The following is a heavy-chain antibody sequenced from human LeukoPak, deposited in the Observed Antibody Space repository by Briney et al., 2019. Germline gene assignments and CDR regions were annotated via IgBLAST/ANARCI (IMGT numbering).Heavy chain of an antibody. Sequence: SETLSLTCTVSGGSISSYYWSWIRQPPGKGLEWIGYIYTSGSTNYNPSLKSRVTISVDTSKNQFSLKLSSVTAADTAVYYCARHGVPAAGYYYYYYMDVWGKGTTVTVSS. D-gene: IGHD2-2*01. J-gene: IGHJ6*03. V-gene: IGHV4-4*09. CDR1: GGSISSYY. CDR3: ARHGVPAAGYYYYYYMDV. CDR2: IYTSGST.